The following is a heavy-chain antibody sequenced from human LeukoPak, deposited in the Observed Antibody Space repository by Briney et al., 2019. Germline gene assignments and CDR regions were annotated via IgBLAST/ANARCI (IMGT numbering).Heavy chain of an antibody. CDR1: GGSISSGGYS. J-gene: IGHJ4*02. CDR3: ARAHQLRSGSAN. D-gene: IGHD4-17*01. V-gene: IGHV4-30-2*01. Sequence: SETLSLTCAVSGGSISSGGYSWSWIRQPPGKGLEWIGYIYHSGSTYYNPSLKSRVTISVDTSKNQFSLKLSSVTAADTAVYYCARAHQLRSGSANWGQGTLVTVSS. CDR2: IYHSGST.